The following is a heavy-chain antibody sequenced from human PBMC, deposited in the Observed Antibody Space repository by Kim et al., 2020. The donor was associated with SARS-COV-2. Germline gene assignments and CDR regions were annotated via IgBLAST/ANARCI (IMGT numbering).Heavy chain of an antibody. Sequence: SVKDRFTISRDNSKNTLYLQMGSLRPEDMAVYYCAGGQCGALLGHNWFDPWGQGTLVTVSS. D-gene: IGHD3-10*01. J-gene: IGHJ5*02. V-gene: IGHV3-64*01. CDR3: AGGQCGALLGHNWFDP.